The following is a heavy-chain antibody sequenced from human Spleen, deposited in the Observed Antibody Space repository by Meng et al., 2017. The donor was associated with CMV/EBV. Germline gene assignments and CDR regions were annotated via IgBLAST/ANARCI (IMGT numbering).Heavy chain of an antibody. J-gene: IGHJ4*02. D-gene: IGHD5-12*01. CDR3: AKGRGGYVFDCDY. CDR2: ISGSGGDI. Sequence: CVASGFTFSSYAMNWVRQAPGKGLEWVSSISGSGGDIYYADSVKGRFTISRDNSKNTLYLQMNSLRDEDMAVYYCAKGRGGYVFDCDYWGQGTLVTVSS. V-gene: IGHV3-23*01. CDR1: GFTFSSYA.